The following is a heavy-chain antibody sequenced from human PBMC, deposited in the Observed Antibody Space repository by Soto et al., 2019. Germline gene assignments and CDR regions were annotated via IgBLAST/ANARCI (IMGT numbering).Heavy chain of an antibody. CDR2: ISWDSYSI. CDR3: AKARGGIDY. V-gene: IGHV3-9*01. D-gene: IGHD3-16*01. CDR1: GFTFDDYG. J-gene: IGHJ4*02. Sequence: EVQLVESGGGLVQPGRSLRLSCVGSGFTFDDYGMHWVRQAPGKGLEWVSGISWDSYSIGYADSVKGRFTISRDNAKNSLNLKMTSLKSEETALYNWAKARGGIDYWGQGTLVTVSS.